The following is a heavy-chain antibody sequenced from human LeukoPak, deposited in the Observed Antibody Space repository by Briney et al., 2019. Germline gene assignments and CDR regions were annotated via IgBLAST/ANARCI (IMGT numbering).Heavy chain of an antibody. D-gene: IGHD2-8*01. CDR3: AKDRICTNNVCYFDY. J-gene: IGHJ4*02. V-gene: IGHV3-23*01. Sequence: GGSLRLSCAASGFTFSSYEMNWVRQAPGKGLEWVSYISSGGSAYYADSVKGRFTISRDNSKNTLYLQMNSLRADDTAVYYCAKDRICTNNVCYFDYWGQGTLVTVSS. CDR1: GFTFSSYE. CDR2: ISSGGSA.